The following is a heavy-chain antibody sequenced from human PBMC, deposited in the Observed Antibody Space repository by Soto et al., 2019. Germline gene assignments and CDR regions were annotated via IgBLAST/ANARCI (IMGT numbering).Heavy chain of an antibody. Sequence: QVQLLESGPGLVKPSQTLSLTCSVSGDSISTVDYFWAWLRQPPGQALEYIGYIYKSATTYYNPSFESRVAIPLDTSKSQFSLTVTSVTAGDTAVYFCARGRYCLTGSCFPNWFDSWGQGTLVTVSS. CDR1: GDSISTVDYF. J-gene: IGHJ5*01. CDR3: ARGRYCLTGSCFPNWFDS. CDR2: IYKSATT. V-gene: IGHV4-30-4*01. D-gene: IGHD2-15*01.